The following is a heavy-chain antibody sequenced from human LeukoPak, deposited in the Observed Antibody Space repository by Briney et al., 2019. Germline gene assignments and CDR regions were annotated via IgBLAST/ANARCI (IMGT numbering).Heavy chain of an antibody. V-gene: IGHV3-48*01. CDR1: GFTFSSYS. Sequence: GGSLRLSCAASGFTFSSYSMNWVRQAPGKGLEWVSYIISSSSTIYYADSVKGRFTISRDNAKNSLYLQMNSLRAEDTAVYYCARPNGSGSYYYYYYYYYMDVWGKGTTVTVSS. CDR2: IISSSSTI. J-gene: IGHJ6*03. D-gene: IGHD3-10*01. CDR3: ARPNGSGSYYYYYYYYYMDV.